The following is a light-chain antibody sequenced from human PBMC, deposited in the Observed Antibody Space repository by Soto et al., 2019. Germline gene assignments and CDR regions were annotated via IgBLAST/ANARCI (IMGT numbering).Light chain of an antibody. CDR2: AAS. CDR3: KQYGSSPRT. CDR1: QDVDSW. Sequence: DIQMTQSPSSVSASVGDRVTITCRASQDVDSWLAWYQQKPGKAPKLLIYAASNLQSGVPSRFTGSGSGTDFTVTISSLQTEDFAVYYCKQYGSSPRTFGQGTTV. V-gene: IGKV1-12*01. J-gene: IGKJ1*01.